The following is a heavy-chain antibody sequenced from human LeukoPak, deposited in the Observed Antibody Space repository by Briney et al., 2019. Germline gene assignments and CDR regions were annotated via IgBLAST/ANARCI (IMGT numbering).Heavy chain of an antibody. CDR1: GXTFDDYA. V-gene: IGHV3-43*02. CDR2: ISGDGGST. CDR3: TKDIAVAGTHYFDY. J-gene: IGHJ4*02. Sequence: GGSLRLSCAASGXTFDDYAMHWVRQAPGKGLEWVSLISGDGGSTYYADSVKGRFTISRDNSKNSLYLQMNSLRTEDTALYYCTKDIAVAGTHYFDYWGQGTLVTVSS. D-gene: IGHD6-19*01.